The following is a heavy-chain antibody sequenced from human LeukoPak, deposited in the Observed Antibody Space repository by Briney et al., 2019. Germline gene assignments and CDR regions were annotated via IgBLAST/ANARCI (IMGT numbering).Heavy chain of an antibody. J-gene: IGHJ4*02. V-gene: IGHV3-9*01. CDR2: ISWNSATI. Sequence: SLRLSCAASGFTFDDYAMHWVRQAPGKGLEWVSGISWNSATIGYADSVKGQFTISRDNAKNYLYLQMNSLTAEDSAFYYCAKGDRNSYYSFDFWGQGALVTVSS. D-gene: IGHD1-26*01. CDR3: AKGDRNSYYSFDF. CDR1: GFTFDDYA.